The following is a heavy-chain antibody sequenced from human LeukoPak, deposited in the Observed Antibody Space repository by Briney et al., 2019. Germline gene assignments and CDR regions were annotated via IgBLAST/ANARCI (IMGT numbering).Heavy chain of an antibody. CDR1: GFTFSDNY. J-gene: IGHJ6*03. Sequence: GGSLRLSCAASGFTFSDNYMSWIRQAPGKGLEWVSYISSSGNTTYNADSVKGRLTISRDNAKNSLYLQMNSLRAEDTAVYYCARERSTVATIGSLYYYYYMDVWGKGTTVTISS. CDR2: ISSSGNTT. D-gene: IGHD5-12*01. CDR3: ARERSTVATIGSLYYYYYMDV. V-gene: IGHV3-11*01.